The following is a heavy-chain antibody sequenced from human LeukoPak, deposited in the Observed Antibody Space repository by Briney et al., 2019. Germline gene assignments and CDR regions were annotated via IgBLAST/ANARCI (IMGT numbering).Heavy chain of an antibody. J-gene: IGHJ4*02. D-gene: IGHD1-26*01. V-gene: IGHV3-33*01. CDR2: IWYDGSNK. CDR1: GFTFRSHG. Sequence: GTSLRLSCAASGFTFRSHGMHWVRQAPGKGLEWEAFIWYDGSNKYYTDSVKGRFTISRDNSKNTLYLQMNGLRAEDTAVYYCAGDRATSYFDYWGQGALVTISS. CDR3: AGDRATSYFDY.